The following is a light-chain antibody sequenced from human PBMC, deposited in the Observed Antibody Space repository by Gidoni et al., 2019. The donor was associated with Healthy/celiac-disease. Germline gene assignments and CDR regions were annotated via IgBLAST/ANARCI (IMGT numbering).Light chain of an antibody. CDR3: QQYGSSPPGT. CDR1: QSVSSSY. V-gene: IGKV3-20*01. J-gene: IGKJ1*01. Sequence: EIVLTQSPSTLSLSPGERATLSCRASQSVSSSYLAWYQQKPGQAPRLLIYGASSRATGIPDRFSDSGSGTDFTLTISRLEPEDFAVYYCQQYGSSPPGTFGQGTKVEIK. CDR2: GAS.